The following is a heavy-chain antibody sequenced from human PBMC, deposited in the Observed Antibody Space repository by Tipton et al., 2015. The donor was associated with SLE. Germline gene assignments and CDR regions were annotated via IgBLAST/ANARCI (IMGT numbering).Heavy chain of an antibody. CDR3: AREAVVGATEVFVY. D-gene: IGHD1-26*01. V-gene: IGHV3-30-3*01. Sequence: SLRLSCAASGFTFNTYAIHWVRQAPGKGLEWVAVISYDGSNKYYADSVKGRFTISRDNSKNTLYLQMNSLRAEDTAVYYSAREAVVGATEVFVYWGQGTLVTVAS. CDR2: ISYDGSNK. J-gene: IGHJ4*02. CDR1: GFTFNTYA.